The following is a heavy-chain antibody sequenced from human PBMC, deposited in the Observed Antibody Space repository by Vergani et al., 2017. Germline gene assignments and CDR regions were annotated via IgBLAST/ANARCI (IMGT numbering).Heavy chain of an antibody. J-gene: IGHJ6*03. D-gene: IGHD3-22*01. CDR3: GRTYYDSSGYYYADYFYYYMDV. V-gene: IGHV1-2*02. CDR2: INPKSGDT. Sequence: QVQLVQSGPEVRKPGAAVKVSCKASGYTLSGYYLHWVRQAPGQGLEWMGWINPKSGDTNYAQKFQGRITMTRDTSINTAYMELSRLTSDDTAVYYCGRTYYDSSGYYYADYFYYYMDVWGKGTTVTVSS. CDR1: GYTLSGYY.